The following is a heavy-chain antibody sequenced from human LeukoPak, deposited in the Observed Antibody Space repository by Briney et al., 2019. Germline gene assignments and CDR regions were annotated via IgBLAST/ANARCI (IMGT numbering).Heavy chain of an antibody. J-gene: IGHJ4*02. V-gene: IGHV4-59*01. D-gene: IGHD6-13*01. CDR1: GGSISSYY. Sequence: SETLSLTCTVSGGSISSYYWSWIRQPPGKGLEWIGYIYYSGSTNYNPSLKGRVTISVDTSKNQFSLKLSSVTAADTAVCYCARGPRDSSSWYYYWGQGTLVTVSS. CDR2: IYYSGST. CDR3: ARGPRDSSSWYYY.